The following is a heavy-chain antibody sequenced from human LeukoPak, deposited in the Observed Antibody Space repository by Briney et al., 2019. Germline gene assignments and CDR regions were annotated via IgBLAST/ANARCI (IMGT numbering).Heavy chain of an antibody. CDR1: GGSISSSSYY. J-gene: IGHJ4*02. V-gene: IGHV4-39*01. CDR3: ARQTYYYDSSGYYASSPPHTSDY. Sequence: PSETLSLTCTVSGGSISSSSYYWGWIRQPPGKGLEWIGSIYYSGSTYYNPSLKSRVTISVDTSKNQFSLKLSSVTAADTAVYYCARQTYYYDSSGYYASSPPHTSDYWGQGTLVTVSS. CDR2: IYYSGST. D-gene: IGHD3-22*01.